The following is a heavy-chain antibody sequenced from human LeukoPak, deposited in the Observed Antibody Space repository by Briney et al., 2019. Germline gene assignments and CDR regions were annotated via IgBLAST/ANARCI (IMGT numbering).Heavy chain of an antibody. CDR2: IYYSGST. J-gene: IGHJ6*02. CDR3: ARDVRWVPAAMPLYYYYGMDV. D-gene: IGHD2-2*01. CDR1: GGSISSGGYY. Sequence: PSQTLSLTCTVSGGSISSGGYYWSWIRQHPGKGLEWIGYIYYSGSTYYNPSLKSRVTISVDTSENQFSLKLSSVTAADTAVYYCARDVRWVPAAMPLYYYYGMDVWGQGTTVTVSS. V-gene: IGHV4-31*03.